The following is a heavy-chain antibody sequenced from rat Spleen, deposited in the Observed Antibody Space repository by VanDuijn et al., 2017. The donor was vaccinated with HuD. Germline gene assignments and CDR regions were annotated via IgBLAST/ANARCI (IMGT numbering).Heavy chain of an antibody. J-gene: IGHJ2*01. Sequence: EVQLVESGGGLVQPGRSLKLSCVASGFTFNNYWMTWIRQAPGKGLEWVASITNTGGSGYYPDSVMGRFTISRDNAKSTLYLQMDSLRSEDTATYYCTRQEDYGGYSRDYFGYWGQGVMVTVSS. CDR3: TRQEDYGGYSRDYFGY. V-gene: IGHV5-31*01. D-gene: IGHD1-11*01. CDR1: GFTFNNYW. CDR2: ITNTGGSG.